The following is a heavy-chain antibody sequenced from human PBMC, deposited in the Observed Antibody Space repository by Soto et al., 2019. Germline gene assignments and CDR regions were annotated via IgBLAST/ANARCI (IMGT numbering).Heavy chain of an antibody. Sequence: GSLRLSCAASGFTFSSYWMSWVRQAPGKGLEWVANIKQDGSEKYYVDSVKGRFTISRDNAKNSLYLQMNSLRAEDTAVYYCARSYYDFWSGYSPMDVWGQGTTVTVSS. CDR2: IKQDGSEK. CDR3: ARSYYDFWSGYSPMDV. D-gene: IGHD3-3*01. V-gene: IGHV3-7*01. J-gene: IGHJ6*02. CDR1: GFTFSSYW.